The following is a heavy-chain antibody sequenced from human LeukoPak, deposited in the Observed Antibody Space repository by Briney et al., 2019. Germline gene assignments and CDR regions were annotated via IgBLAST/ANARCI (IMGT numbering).Heavy chain of an antibody. V-gene: IGHV1-8*01. CDR1: GYTFTSYD. CDR3: ARERIAAAVRFDP. Sequence: ASVKVCCKASGYTFTSYDINRVRQATGQGLEWMGWMNPNSGNTGYAQKFQGRVTMTRTTSMSTAYMELSSLRSEDTAVYYCARERIAAAVRFDPWGQGTLVTVSS. CDR2: MNPNSGNT. J-gene: IGHJ5*02. D-gene: IGHD6-13*01.